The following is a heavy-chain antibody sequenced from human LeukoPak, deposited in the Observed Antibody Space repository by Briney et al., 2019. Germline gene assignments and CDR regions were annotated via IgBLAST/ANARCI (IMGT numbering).Heavy chain of an antibody. J-gene: IGHJ4*02. V-gene: IGHV1-69*04. Sequence: AAVKVSCKASVGTFSGYAVSWVRHAPGQGLEWMGRIMPILEIANYAQRFQGTVTITPDKSTSTAYMELSSLRSEDTAVYYCARPGSIQPDDYYFYYWRQGTLVTVRS. CDR3: ARPGSIQPDDYYFYY. CDR1: VGTFSGYA. CDR2: IMPILEIA. D-gene: IGHD1-14*01.